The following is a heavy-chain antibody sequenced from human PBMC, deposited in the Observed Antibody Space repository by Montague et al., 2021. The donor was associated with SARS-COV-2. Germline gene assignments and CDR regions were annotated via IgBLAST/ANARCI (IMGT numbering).Heavy chain of an antibody. J-gene: IGHJ4*02. Sequence: SETLSLTCLVSGGTISTDNLYWYWACIRQPPGKGLELYCSSFPNYDSYYNPSLNTPVTISIDTSRIHFSLNSTSVTAPDTSVSDFAGHVSNQRAAVDYFDYWGQGTPVTVSS. V-gene: IGHV4-39*01. CDR2: SFPNYDS. CDR1: GGTISTDNLYWY. D-gene: IGHD5/OR15-5a*01. CDR3: AGHVSNQRAAVDYFDY.